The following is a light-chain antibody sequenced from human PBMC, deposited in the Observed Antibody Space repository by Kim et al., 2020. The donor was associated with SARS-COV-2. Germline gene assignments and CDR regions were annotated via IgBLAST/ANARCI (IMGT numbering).Light chain of an antibody. Sequence: IQLTQSPSSLSASVGDRITITCRTSQGITTYLAWYQQKPGRAPNLLIYDASTLQSGVPSRFSGYGSGTDFTLTITNVQPEDSATYFCQHVNNYLYTFGPGTKLEI. CDR2: DAS. J-gene: IGKJ2*01. V-gene: IGKV1-9*01. CDR1: QGITTY. CDR3: QHVNNYLYT.